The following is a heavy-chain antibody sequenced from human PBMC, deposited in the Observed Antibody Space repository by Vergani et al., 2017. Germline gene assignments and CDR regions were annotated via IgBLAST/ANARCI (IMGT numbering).Heavy chain of an antibody. CDR1: GYTFTRYG. V-gene: IGHV1-18*01. D-gene: IGHD6-13*01. CDR2: IRAYNGNT. J-gene: IGHJ6*03. CDR3: ARAAADYYYMDV. Sequence: QVQLVQSGAEVKKPGASVKVSCKASGYTFTRYGISWVRPAPGQGLEGMGWIRAYNGNTNYEQKLQGRVTMTTDTSTSTAYMELRSLRSDDTAVYYCARAAADYYYMDVWGKGTTVTVSS.